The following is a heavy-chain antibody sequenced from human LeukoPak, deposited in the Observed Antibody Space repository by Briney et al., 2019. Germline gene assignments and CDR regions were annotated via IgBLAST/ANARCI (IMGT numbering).Heavy chain of an antibody. CDR2: INHSGST. CDR3: ARFRVGTMFAA. V-gene: IGHV4-34*01. Sequence: PSETLSLTCAVYGGSFSGYYWSWIRQPPGKGLEWIGEINHSGSTNYNPSLKSRVTISVDTSKNQFSLRLSSVAAADTAMYYCARFRVGTMFAAWGQGTLVTVSS. D-gene: IGHD3-10*02. CDR1: GGSFSGYY. J-gene: IGHJ4*02.